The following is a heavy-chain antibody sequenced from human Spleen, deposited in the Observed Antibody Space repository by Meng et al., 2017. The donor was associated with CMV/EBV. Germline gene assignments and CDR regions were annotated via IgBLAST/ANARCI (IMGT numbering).Heavy chain of an antibody. CDR3: ARSGAFDY. J-gene: IGHJ4*02. V-gene: IGHV3-11*06. D-gene: IGHD1-14*01. CDR1: GFTFSDYY. Sequence: QGQVVGSGDGLVKPGGSLILFCAASGFTFSDYYMNWIRQAPGKGLEWVSYISSSSSYTNYADSVKGRFTISRDNAKNSLYLQMNSLRAEDTAVYYCARSGAFDYWGQGTLVTVSS. CDR2: ISSSSSYT.